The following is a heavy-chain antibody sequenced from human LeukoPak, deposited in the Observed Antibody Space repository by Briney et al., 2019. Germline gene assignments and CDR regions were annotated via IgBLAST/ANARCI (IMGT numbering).Heavy chain of an antibody. CDR1: GGSFSGYY. J-gene: IGHJ5*02. D-gene: IGHD3-10*01. CDR2: INHSGST. CDR3: ARGRYYYGSGSYYNVGWFDP. V-gene: IGHV4-34*01. Sequence: SETLSLTCAVYGGSFSGYYWSWIRQPPGKGLEWIGEINHSGSTNYNPSLKSRVTISVDTSKNQFSLKLSSVTAAGTAVYYCARGRYYYGSGSYYNVGWFDPWGQGTLVTVSS.